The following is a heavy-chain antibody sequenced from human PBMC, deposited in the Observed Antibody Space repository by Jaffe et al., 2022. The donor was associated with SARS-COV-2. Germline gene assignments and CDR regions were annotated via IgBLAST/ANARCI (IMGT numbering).Heavy chain of an antibody. D-gene: IGHD6-13*01. CDR2: IYYSGST. Sequence: QVQLQESGPGLVKPSETLSLTCTVSGGSISSYYWSWIRQPPGKGLEWIGYIYYSGSTNYNPSLKSRVTISVDTSKNQFSLKLSSVTAADTAVYYCARGPRGSSWYYFDYWGQGTLVTVSS. CDR3: ARGPRGSSWYYFDY. CDR1: GGSISSYY. J-gene: IGHJ4*02. V-gene: IGHV4-59*01.